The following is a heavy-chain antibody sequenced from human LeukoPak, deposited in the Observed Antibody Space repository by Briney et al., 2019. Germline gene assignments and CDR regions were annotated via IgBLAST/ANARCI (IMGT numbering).Heavy chain of an antibody. D-gene: IGHD3-16*01. CDR2: INHNGNVN. J-gene: IGHJ6*02. V-gene: IGHV3-7*03. CDR3: ARGGGLDV. Sequence: GGSLRLSCAASGFTSSSYWMNWARQAPGKGLEWVASINHNGNVNYYVDSVKGRFTISRDNAKNSLYLQMSNLRAEDTAVYFCARGGGLDVWGQGATVTVSS. CDR1: GFTSSSYW.